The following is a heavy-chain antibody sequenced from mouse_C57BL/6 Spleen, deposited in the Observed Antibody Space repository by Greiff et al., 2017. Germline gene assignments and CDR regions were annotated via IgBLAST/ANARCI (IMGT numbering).Heavy chain of an antibody. CDR3: AIRIYYENYYAMDY. D-gene: IGHD2-4*01. CDR1: GYTFTSYW. V-gene: IGHV1-50*01. CDR2: IDPSDSYT. Sequence: PGASVKLSCKASGYTFTSYWMQWVKQRPGQGLEWIGEIDPSDSYTNYNQKFKGKATLTVDTSSSTAYMQLSSLTSEDSAVYYCAIRIYYENYYAMDYWGQGTSVTVSS. J-gene: IGHJ4*01.